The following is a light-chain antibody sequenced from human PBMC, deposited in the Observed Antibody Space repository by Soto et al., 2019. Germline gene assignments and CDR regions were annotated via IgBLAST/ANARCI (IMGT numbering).Light chain of an antibody. V-gene: IGKV4-1*01. CDR2: WAS. CDR1: QTVLYRSSNKSY. J-gene: IGKJ2*01. Sequence: DIVITQSPDFLAVSLGAGATITCKSSQTVLYRSSNKSYLAWYQQRPGQPPRLLLYWASTRQSGVPDRFIGSGSDTDFTLTISSLQAGDEAIYHCQQYYNTPYTFGEGTNLEIK. CDR3: QQYYNTPYT.